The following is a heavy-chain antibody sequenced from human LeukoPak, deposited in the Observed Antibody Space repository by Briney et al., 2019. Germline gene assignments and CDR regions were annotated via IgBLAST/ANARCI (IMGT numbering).Heavy chain of an antibody. V-gene: IGHV3-74*01. CDR3: AREGLYSSSSGEFDY. J-gene: IGHJ4*02. Sequence: PGGSLRLSCAASGFTFNDYAMHWVRQAPGKGLMWLSRITGDGSDTIYAGSGKGRFTISRDNAKNSLYLQMNSLRAEDTAVYYCAREGLYSSSSGEFDYWGQGTLVTVSS. CDR2: ITGDGSDT. D-gene: IGHD6-6*01. CDR1: GFTFNDYA.